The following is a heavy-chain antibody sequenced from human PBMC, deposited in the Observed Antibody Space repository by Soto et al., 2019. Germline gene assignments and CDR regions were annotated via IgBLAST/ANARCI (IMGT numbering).Heavy chain of an antibody. CDR2: ISYDGSNK. Sequence: QVQLVESGGGVVQPGRSLRLSCAASGFTFSIYAMHWVRQAPGKGLEWVAVISYDGSNKYYADSVKGRFTISRDNSKNTVYLQMNSLRADDSAVYYCAREYSDGWFDRWGQGTLGTVSS. V-gene: IGHV3-30-3*01. CDR3: AREYSDGWFDR. D-gene: IGHD2-21*01. J-gene: IGHJ5*02. CDR1: GFTFSIYA.